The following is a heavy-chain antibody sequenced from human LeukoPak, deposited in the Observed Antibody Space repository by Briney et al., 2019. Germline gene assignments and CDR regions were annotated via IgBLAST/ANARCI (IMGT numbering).Heavy chain of an antibody. Sequence: GGSLRLSCAASGFTFSSYAMSWVRQAPGKGLEWVSAISGSVGSTDYADSVKGRFTISRDNSKNTLYLQMNTLRAEDTAVYYCAKDRSPMNYWGQGTLVTVSS. CDR2: ISGSVGST. D-gene: IGHD3-22*01. CDR1: GFTFSSYA. CDR3: AKDRSPMNY. V-gene: IGHV3-23*01. J-gene: IGHJ4*02.